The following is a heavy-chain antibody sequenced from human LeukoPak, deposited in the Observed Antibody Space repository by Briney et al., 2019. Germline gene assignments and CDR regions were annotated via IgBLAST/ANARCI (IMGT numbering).Heavy chain of an antibody. CDR3: ARDRILYAFDI. V-gene: IGHV4-31*03. Sequence: SETLSLTCTVSGGSISSGGYYWSWIRQHPGKGLEWIGYIYYSGSTYYNPSLKSRVTISVDTSKNQFSLKLSSVTAADTAVYYCARDRILYAFDIWGQGTMVTVSS. D-gene: IGHD2-15*01. CDR1: GGSISSGGYY. J-gene: IGHJ3*02. CDR2: IYYSGST.